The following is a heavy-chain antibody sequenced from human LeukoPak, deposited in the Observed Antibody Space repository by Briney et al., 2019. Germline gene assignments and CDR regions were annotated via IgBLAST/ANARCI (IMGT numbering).Heavy chain of an antibody. CDR1: GGSISSYY. J-gene: IGHJ4*02. CDR2: IYYSGST. V-gene: IGHV4-59*01. CDR3: ARGHRTVTFDY. Sequence: SETLSLTCSVSGGSISSYYWSWIRQPPGKGLEWIGYIYYSGSTNYNPSLKSRVTISVDTSKNQFSLKLSSVTAADTAVYYCARGHRTVTFDYWGQGTLVTVSS. D-gene: IGHD5-18*01.